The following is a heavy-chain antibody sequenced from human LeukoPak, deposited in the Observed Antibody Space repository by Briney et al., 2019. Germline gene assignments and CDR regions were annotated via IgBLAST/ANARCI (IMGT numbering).Heavy chain of an antibody. CDR3: AKMGAPIDY. D-gene: IGHD1-26*01. CDR2: ISNHGNNI. J-gene: IGHJ4*02. CDR1: GFTFSDYY. V-gene: IGHV3-30*18. Sequence: PGGSLRLSCAASGFTFSDYYMSWVRQAPGKGLEWVAVISNHGNNIDYVDSVKGRFTISRDNSNNTLFLQMNSLRPDDTAVYYCAKMGAPIDYWGQGILVTVSS.